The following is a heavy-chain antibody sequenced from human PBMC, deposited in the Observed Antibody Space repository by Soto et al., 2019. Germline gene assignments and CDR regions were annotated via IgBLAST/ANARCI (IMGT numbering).Heavy chain of an antibody. V-gene: IGHV3-11*01. J-gene: IGHJ1*01. Sequence: QVQLVESGGGLVKPGGSLRLSCAASGFTFSDYYMSWIRQAPGKGLEWVSYISSSCSTIYYADSVKGRFTISRDNAKNSLYLQMNSLRAEDSAVYYCARDPFVDDSSGYYRLEYFQHWGQGTLVTVSS. CDR2: ISSSCSTI. CDR3: ARDPFVDDSSGYYRLEYFQH. CDR1: GFTFSDYY. D-gene: IGHD3-22*01.